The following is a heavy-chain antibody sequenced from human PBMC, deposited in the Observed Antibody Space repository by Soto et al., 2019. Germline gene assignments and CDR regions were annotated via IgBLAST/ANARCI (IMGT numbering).Heavy chain of an antibody. Sequence: PGESLKICCKCSGYSFTSYCIGWVRQMPGKGLEWMGLIYPGDSDTTYSPSFQGQATISADKSISTAYLQWSSLKASDTAIYYCARRGYSDSSGYFGYWGQGTLVTVSS. J-gene: IGHJ4*02. V-gene: IGHV5-51*01. CDR3: ARRGYSDSSGYFGY. CDR2: IYPGDSDT. CDR1: GYSFTSYC. D-gene: IGHD3-22*01.